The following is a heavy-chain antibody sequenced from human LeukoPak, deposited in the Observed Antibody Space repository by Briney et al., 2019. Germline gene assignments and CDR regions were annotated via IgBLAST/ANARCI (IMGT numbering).Heavy chain of an antibody. CDR3: ARDIRPAPAPIDY. J-gene: IGHJ4*02. CDR2: ISSSSSYI. V-gene: IGHV3-21*01. D-gene: IGHD1-20*01. CDR1: GFTFSSYS. Sequence: GGSLRLSCAASGFTFSSYSMNWVRQAPGKGLEWVSSISSSSSYIYYADSVKGRFTISRDNAKNSLYLQMNSLRAEGTAVYYCARDIRPAPAPIDYWGQGTLVTVSS.